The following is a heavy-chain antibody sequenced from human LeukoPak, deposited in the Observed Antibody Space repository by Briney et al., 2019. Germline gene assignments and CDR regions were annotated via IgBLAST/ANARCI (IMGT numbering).Heavy chain of an antibody. CDR1: GGSISSYY. CDR2: IYYSGST. V-gene: IGHV4-59*01. J-gene: IGHJ4*02. D-gene: IGHD3-3*01. Sequence: SETLSLTCTVSGGSISSYYWSWIRQPPGKGLEWIGYIYYSGSTNYDPSLKSRVTISVDTSKNQFPLKLSSVTAADTAVYYCARQGTAWSGPDYWGQGTLVTVSS. CDR3: ARQGTAWSGPDY.